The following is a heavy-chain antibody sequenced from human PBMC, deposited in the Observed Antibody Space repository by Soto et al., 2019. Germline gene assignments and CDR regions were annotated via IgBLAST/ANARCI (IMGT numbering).Heavy chain of an antibody. CDR3: ARSGVPAAIGYYYYGMDV. D-gene: IGHD2-2*01. V-gene: IGHV1-69*13. J-gene: IGHJ6*02. Sequence: SVRVSCKASGGTFSSYAISWVRQAPGQGLEWMGGIIPIFGTANYAQKFQGRVTITADESTSTAYMELSSLRSEDTAVYYCARSGVPAAIGYYYYGMDVWGQGTTVTV. CDR2: IIPIFGTA. CDR1: GGTFSSYA.